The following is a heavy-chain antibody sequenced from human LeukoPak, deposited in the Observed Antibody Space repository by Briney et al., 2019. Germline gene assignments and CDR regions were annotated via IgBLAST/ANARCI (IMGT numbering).Heavy chain of an antibody. Sequence: GGSLRLSCAASGFTFSDYYMSWIRQAPGKGLEWVSYISSSGSTIYYADSVKGRFTISRDNAKNSLYLQMNSLRAEDTAVYYCARRKGYCSGGSCHAIFDYWGQGTLVTVSS. V-gene: IGHV3-11*04. CDR2: ISSSGSTI. CDR3: ARRKGYCSGGSCHAIFDY. CDR1: GFTFSDYY. J-gene: IGHJ4*02. D-gene: IGHD2-15*01.